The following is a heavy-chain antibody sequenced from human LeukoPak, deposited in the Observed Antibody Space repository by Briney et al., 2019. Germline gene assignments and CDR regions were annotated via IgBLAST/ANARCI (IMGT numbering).Heavy chain of an antibody. D-gene: IGHD3-22*01. J-gene: IGHJ4*02. CDR1: GYTFTSYD. CDR3: ARGYNTYYYDSSSDY. V-gene: IGHV1-8*01. CDR2: MNPNSGNT. Sequence: ASVKVSCKASGYTFTSYDINWVRQATGQRLEWMGWMNPNSGNTGYAQKFQGRVTMTRNTSISTAYMELSSLRSEDTAVYYCARGYNTYYYDSSSDYWGQGTLVTVSS.